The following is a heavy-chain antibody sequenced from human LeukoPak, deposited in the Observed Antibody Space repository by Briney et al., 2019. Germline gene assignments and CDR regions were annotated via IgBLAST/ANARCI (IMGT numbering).Heavy chain of an antibody. V-gene: IGHV3-7*01. J-gene: IGHJ3*02. CDR2: IKRDGSES. D-gene: IGHD3-22*01. CDR3: ARDSNYYDSSAYYDTFNI. Sequence: GGSLRLSCEASGFTFSTYWMMWVRQAPGKGLEWVANIKRDGSESHYVDSVRGRFTISRDNAKNSLYLQMSSLRAEDTAMYYCARDSNYYDSSAYYDTFNIWGQGTMVTVSS. CDR1: GFTFSTYW.